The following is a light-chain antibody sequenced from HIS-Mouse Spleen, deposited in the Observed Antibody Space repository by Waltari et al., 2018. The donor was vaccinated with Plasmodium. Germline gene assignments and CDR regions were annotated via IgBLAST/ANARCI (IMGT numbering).Light chain of an antibody. J-gene: IGLJ3*02. CDR3: QSADSSGTPNWV. V-gene: IGLV3-25*03. CDR1: ALPKQY. CDR2: KDS. Sequence: SYELTQPPSVSVSPGQTARITCSGDALPKQYASWYQQKPGQAPVLVINKDSERPSGIPERFSGSSSGTTVTLTISGVQAEDEADYYCQSADSSGTPNWVFGGGTKLTVL.